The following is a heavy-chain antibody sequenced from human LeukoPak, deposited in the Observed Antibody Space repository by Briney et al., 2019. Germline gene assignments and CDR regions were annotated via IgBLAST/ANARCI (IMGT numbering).Heavy chain of an antibody. D-gene: IGHD5-12*01. J-gene: IGHJ5*02. Sequence: GGSLRLSCEASGFTFSNYWMTWVRQAPGKGLEWVANIRPDGGAENYLDSVRGRFTISRDNAQNSLYLQLNSLRAEDTAVYYCAKGVKWLGLDWFDPWGQGTLVTVSS. V-gene: IGHV3-7*03. CDR2: IRPDGGAE. CDR1: GFTFSNYW. CDR3: AKGVKWLGLDWFDP.